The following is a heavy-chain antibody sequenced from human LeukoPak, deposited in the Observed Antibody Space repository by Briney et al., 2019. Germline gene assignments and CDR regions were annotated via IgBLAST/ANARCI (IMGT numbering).Heavy chain of an antibody. CDR2: IIPILGIA. Sequence: SVTVSCKASGGTFSIYAISWVRQAPGQGLEWMGRIIPILGIAIYAQKFQGRVTITADKSTSTAYMELSSLRSEDTAVYYCAKDRADAMTTVTTGAFDIWGQGTVVTVSS. CDR3: AKDRADAMTTVTTGAFDI. J-gene: IGHJ3*02. V-gene: IGHV1-69*04. D-gene: IGHD4-17*01. CDR1: GGTFSIYA.